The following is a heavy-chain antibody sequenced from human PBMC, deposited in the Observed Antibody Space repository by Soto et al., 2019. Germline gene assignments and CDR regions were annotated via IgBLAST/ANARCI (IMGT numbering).Heavy chain of an antibody. V-gene: IGHV4-39*01. CDR1: GGSISSSSYY. CDR2: IYYSGST. D-gene: IGHD3-16*02. J-gene: IGHJ3*02. Sequence: QLQLQESGPGLVKPSETLSLTCTVSGGSISSSSYYWGWIRQPPGKGLEWIGSIYYSGSTYYNPSLKSRVTISVDTSKNQFSLKLSSVTAADTAVYYCARQAGYDYVWGSYRWDAFDIWGQGTMVTVSS. CDR3: ARQAGYDYVWGSYRWDAFDI.